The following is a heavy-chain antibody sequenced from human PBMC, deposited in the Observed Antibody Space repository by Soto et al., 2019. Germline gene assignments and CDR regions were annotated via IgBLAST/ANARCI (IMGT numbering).Heavy chain of an antibody. Sequence: ASVKVSCKASGGTFSSYAISWVRQAPGRGLEWMGGIIPIFGTANYAQKFQGRVTITADESTSTAYMELSSLRSEDTAVYYCARARCSGGSCNYDAFDIWGQGTMVTVSS. CDR2: IIPIFGTA. D-gene: IGHD2-15*01. V-gene: IGHV1-69*13. CDR3: ARARCSGGSCNYDAFDI. J-gene: IGHJ3*02. CDR1: GGTFSSYA.